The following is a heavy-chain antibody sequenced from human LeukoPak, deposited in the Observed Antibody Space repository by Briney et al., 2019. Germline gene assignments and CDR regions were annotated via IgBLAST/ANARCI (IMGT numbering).Heavy chain of an antibody. V-gene: IGHV3-23*01. CDR3: AKPGSYSSGWYFSFDY. D-gene: IGHD6-19*01. CDR2: ISGSGGST. Sequence: GGSLRLSCAASGFTFSSYAMSWVRQAPGKGLEWVSAISGSGGSTYYADSVKGRFTISRDNSKNTLYPQMNSLRAEDTAVYYCAKPGSYSSGWYFSFDYWGQGTLVTVSS. J-gene: IGHJ4*02. CDR1: GFTFSSYA.